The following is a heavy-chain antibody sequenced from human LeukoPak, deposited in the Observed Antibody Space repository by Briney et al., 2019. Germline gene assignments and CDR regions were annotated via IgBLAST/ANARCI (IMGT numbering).Heavy chain of an antibody. CDR2: ISAYNGNT. D-gene: IGHD3-10*01. J-gene: IGHJ3*02. CDR3: ARDVSEGFGERVIDDFDI. Sequence: ASVKVSCKASGYTFINYNIAWVRQAPGQGLEWMGWISAYNGNTNYPEKVQGRVAMTTDRFTTTAYMELRGLRSDDTAVYFCARDVSEGFGERVIDDFDIWGQGTMVTVSS. V-gene: IGHV1-18*01. CDR1: GYTFINYN.